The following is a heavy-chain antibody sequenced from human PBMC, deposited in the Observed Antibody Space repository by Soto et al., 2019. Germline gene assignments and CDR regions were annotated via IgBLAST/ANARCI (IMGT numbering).Heavy chain of an antibody. CDR2: INPNSGGT. V-gene: IGHV1-2*04. D-gene: IGHD6-6*01. J-gene: IGHJ6*02. CDR1: GYTFTGYY. CDR3: ARGERQLVPNYYYYYGMDV. Sequence: GASVKVSCKASGYTFTGYYMHWVRQAPGQGLEWMGWINPNSGGTNYAQKFQGWVTMTRDTSISTAYMELSRLRSDDTAVYYCARGERQLVPNYYYYYGMDVWGQGTTVTVSS.